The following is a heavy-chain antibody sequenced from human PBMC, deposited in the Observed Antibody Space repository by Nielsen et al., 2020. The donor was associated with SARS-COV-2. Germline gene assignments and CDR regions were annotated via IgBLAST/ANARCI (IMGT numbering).Heavy chain of an antibody. CDR3: ARDAPEVGMDV. CDR1: GFTFSSYA. Sequence: GESLKISSAASGFTFSSYAMSWVRQAPGKGLEWVSVIYSGGSTYYADSVKGRFTISRHNSKNTLYLQMNSLRAEDTAVYYCARDAPEVGMDVWGQGTTVTVSS. CDR2: IYSGGST. J-gene: IGHJ6*02. V-gene: IGHV3-53*04.